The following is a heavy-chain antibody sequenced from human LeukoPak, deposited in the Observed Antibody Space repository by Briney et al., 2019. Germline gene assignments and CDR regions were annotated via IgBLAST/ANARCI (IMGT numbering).Heavy chain of an antibody. V-gene: IGHV3-30*04. Sequence: HPGGSLRLSCAASGFTFSSYAMHWVRQAPGKGLEWVAVISYDGSNKYYADSVKGRFTISRDNSKNTLYLQMNSLRAEDTAVYYCVVAATWYFDYWGQGTLVTVSS. J-gene: IGHJ4*02. D-gene: IGHD2-15*01. CDR2: ISYDGSNK. CDR3: VVAATWYFDY. CDR1: GFTFSSYA.